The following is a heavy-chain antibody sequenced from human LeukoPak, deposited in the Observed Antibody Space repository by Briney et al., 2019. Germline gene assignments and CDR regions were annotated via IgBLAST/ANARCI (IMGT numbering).Heavy chain of an antibody. V-gene: IGHV3-21*01. CDR2: ISSSSSYI. J-gene: IGHJ4*02. CDR3: ARAPGMATTGNFDY. D-gene: IGHD5-24*01. Sequence: GGSLRLSCAASGFTFSSYSMNWVRQAPGKGLEWVSSISSSSSYIYYADSVKGRFTISRDNAKNSLYLQMNSLRAEDTAVYYCARAPGMATTGNFDYWGQGTLDTVSS. CDR1: GFTFSSYS.